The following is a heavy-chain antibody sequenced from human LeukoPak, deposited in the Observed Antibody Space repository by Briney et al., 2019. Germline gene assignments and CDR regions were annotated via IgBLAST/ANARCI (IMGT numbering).Heavy chain of an antibody. CDR1: GFNFGSYS. V-gene: IGHV3-23*01. CDR3: ARQAPLYGDYAPLDY. D-gene: IGHD4-17*01. CDR2: ISADSATT. Sequence: GGSLRLSCAASGFNFGSYSMTWVRQAPGKGLEWVSVISADSATTFYADSVKGRFTISRDNAKISLYLQMNSLRAEDTAVYYCARQAPLYGDYAPLDYWGQGTLVTVSS. J-gene: IGHJ4*02.